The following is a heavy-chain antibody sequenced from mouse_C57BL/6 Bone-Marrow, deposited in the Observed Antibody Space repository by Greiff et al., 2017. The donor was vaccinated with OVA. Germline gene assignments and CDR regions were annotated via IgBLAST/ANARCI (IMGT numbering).Heavy chain of an antibody. Sequence: QVQLQQSGAELVKPGASVKISCKASGYAFSSYWMNWVKQRPGKGLEWIGQIYPGDGDTNYNGKFKGKATLTADKSSSTAYMQLSSLTSEDSAVYFCARRGGGFITTVVPDAMDYWGQGTSVTVSS. CDR3: ARRGGGFITTVVPDAMDY. CDR2: IYPGDGDT. CDR1: GYAFSSYW. D-gene: IGHD1-1*01. J-gene: IGHJ4*01. V-gene: IGHV1-80*01.